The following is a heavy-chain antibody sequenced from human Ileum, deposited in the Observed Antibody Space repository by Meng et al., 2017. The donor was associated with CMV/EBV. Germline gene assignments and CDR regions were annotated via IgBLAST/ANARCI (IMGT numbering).Heavy chain of an antibody. CDR2: VHHSGIT. D-gene: IGHD4-23*01. J-gene: IGHJ4*02. V-gene: IGHV4-34*01. Sequence: QVQPKQVGGGLLKPSATLSLTCAFEGWSFSDYYWIWIRQSPGKGLEWIGEVHHSGITNYNPSLKSRVTISVDTSKNQFFLKLTSVTAADTGLYYCATNSEDYWGQGTLVTVSS. CDR1: GWSFSDYY. CDR3: ATNSEDY.